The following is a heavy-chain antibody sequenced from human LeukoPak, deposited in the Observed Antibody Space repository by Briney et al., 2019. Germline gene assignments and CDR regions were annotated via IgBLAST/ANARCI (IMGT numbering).Heavy chain of an antibody. Sequence: GGSLRLSCAASGFTFSSYDMHWVRQATGKGLEWVSAIGTAGDTYYPGSVKGRFTISRENAKNSLYLQMNSLRAGDTAVYYCARGGYCSSTSCYSLGLDYWGQGTLVTVSS. J-gene: IGHJ4*02. V-gene: IGHV3-13*01. D-gene: IGHD2-2*02. CDR1: GFTFSSYD. CDR2: IGTAGDT. CDR3: ARGGYCSSTSCYSLGLDY.